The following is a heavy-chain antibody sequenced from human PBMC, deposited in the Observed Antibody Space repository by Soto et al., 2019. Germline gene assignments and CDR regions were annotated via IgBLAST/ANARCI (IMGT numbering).Heavy chain of an antibody. Sequence: GASVKVSCKASGGTFSSYAISWVRQAPGQGLEWMGGIIPIFGTANYAQKFQGRVTITADKSTSTAYMELSSLRSEDTAVYYCARGDSYGYGGYYYYGMDVWGQGTTVTVSS. J-gene: IGHJ6*02. CDR2: IIPIFGTA. V-gene: IGHV1-69*06. CDR3: ARGDSYGYGGYYYYGMDV. D-gene: IGHD5-18*01. CDR1: GGTFSSYA.